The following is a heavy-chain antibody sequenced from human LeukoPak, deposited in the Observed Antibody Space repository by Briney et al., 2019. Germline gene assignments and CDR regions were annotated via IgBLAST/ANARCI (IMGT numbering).Heavy chain of an antibody. J-gene: IGHJ4*02. CDR2: MYTSGST. Sequence: KPSETLSLTCTVSGGSINNYYWNWIRQPAGQGLEWIGRMYTSGSTNYNPSLKSRVTMSVDTSKNQFSLKLSSVTAADTAVYYCAREREVLRQFDYWGQGTLVTVSS. CDR1: GGSINNYY. D-gene: IGHD1-26*01. V-gene: IGHV4-4*07. CDR3: AREREVLRQFDY.